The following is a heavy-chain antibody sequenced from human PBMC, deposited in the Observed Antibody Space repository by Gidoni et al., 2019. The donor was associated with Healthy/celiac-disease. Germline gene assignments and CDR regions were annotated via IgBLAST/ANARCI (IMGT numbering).Heavy chain of an antibody. J-gene: IGHJ6*02. CDR2: IIPILGIA. CDR1: GGTFSSYA. V-gene: IGHV1-69*04. CDR3: ARETLNAGSGGSYYGMDV. Sequence: QVQLVQSGAEVKKPGSSVKVSCKASGGTFSSYATSWVRQAPGQGLEWKGRIIPILGIANYAQKFQGRVTITADKSTSTAYMELSSLRSEDTAVYYCARETLNAGSGGSYYGMDVWGQGTTVTVSS. D-gene: IGHD1-1*01.